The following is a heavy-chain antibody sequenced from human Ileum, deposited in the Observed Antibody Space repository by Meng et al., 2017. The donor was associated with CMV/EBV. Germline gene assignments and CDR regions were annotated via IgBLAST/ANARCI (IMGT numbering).Heavy chain of an antibody. V-gene: IGHV4-61*08. CDR1: GDSFSSDDYY. CDR3: ARSCVLGYCLTTSGGAFDP. J-gene: IGHJ5*02. D-gene: IGHD3-22*01. Sequence: SETLSLTCTVSGDSFSSDDYYWSWVRQPPGKGLEWIAYIYYNGDINYNPSLRDRLTISVDTSKNQFSLNLHSVTAADTAVYYCARSCVLGYCLTTSGGAFDPWGQGALVTVSS. CDR2: IYYNGDI.